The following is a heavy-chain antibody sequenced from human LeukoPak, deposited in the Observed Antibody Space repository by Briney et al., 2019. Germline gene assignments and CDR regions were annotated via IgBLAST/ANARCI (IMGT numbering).Heavy chain of an antibody. CDR3: ARLLPQGSGYYHYSPYYFDY. V-gene: IGHV4-39*01. CDR1: GDSISSTSHS. Sequence: SETLSLTCTVSGDSISSTSHSWGWIRQPPGKGLEWIGTIYYSGNTYYNPSLKSRVTISVDTSKNQFSLKLSSVTAADTAVYYCARLLPQGSGYYHYSPYYFDYWGQGTLVTVSS. J-gene: IGHJ4*02. CDR2: IYYSGNT. D-gene: IGHD3-22*01.